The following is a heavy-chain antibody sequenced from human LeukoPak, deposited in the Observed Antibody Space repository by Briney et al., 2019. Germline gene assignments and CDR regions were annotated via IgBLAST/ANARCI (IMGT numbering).Heavy chain of an antibody. CDR3: AKSTQTRTMVRGVIITPLDY. CDR2: ISGSGGST. CDR1: GFTFSSYA. D-gene: IGHD3-10*01. J-gene: IGHJ4*02. V-gene: IGHV3-23*01. Sequence: GGSLRLSCAASGFTFSSYAISWVRQAPGKGLEWVSAISGSGGSTYYGDSVNGRFTIPRDNSKNTLYLQMKSLRAEDKDVYYCAKSTQTRTMVRGVIITPLDYWGQGTLVTVSS.